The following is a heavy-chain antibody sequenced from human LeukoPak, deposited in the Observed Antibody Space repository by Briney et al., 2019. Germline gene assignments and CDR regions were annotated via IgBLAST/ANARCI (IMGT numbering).Heavy chain of an antibody. CDR2: INHSGST. CDR1: GGSISSGDYY. J-gene: IGHJ6*02. CDR3: ARGPPAKPGTGYYYGMDV. V-gene: IGHV4-30-4*01. Sequence: SQALSLTCTVSGGSISSGDYYWSWIRQPPGKGLEWIGEINHSGSTNYNPSLKSRVTISVDMSKNQFSLKLSSVAAADTAVYYCARGPPAKPGTGYYYGMDVWGQGTTVTVSS. D-gene: IGHD2-2*01.